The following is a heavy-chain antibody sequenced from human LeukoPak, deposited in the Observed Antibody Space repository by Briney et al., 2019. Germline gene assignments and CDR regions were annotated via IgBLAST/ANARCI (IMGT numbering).Heavy chain of an antibody. J-gene: IGHJ4*02. V-gene: IGHV3-23*01. CDR3: ASDYSVTWTAFDF. Sequence: GGSLRLSCAASGFTFSSYAMSWVRQAPGKGLEWVSGNSGGGGDTFYADSVKGRFTISRDNSKNTLFLQMNSLRAEDTAVYYCASDYSVTWTAFDFWGQGALVTASS. CDR1: GFTFSSYA. CDR2: NSGGGGDT. D-gene: IGHD5/OR15-5a*01.